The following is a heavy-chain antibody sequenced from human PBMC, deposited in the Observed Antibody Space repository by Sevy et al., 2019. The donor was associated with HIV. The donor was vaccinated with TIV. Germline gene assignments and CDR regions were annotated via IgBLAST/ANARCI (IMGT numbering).Heavy chain of an antibody. CDR3: VREGVGGYSYSLDY. V-gene: IGHV3-7*01. CDR2: MKEDGSEK. J-gene: IGHJ4*02. D-gene: IGHD5-18*01. CDR1: GFTFSVYW. Sequence: GGSLRLSCAASGFTFSVYWMSWVRQAPGKGLEWVATMKEDGSEKYYVDSVKGRFTISRDNAKNSLYLQMNSLRAEDTAVYCCVREGVGGYSYSLDYWGQGTLVTVSS.